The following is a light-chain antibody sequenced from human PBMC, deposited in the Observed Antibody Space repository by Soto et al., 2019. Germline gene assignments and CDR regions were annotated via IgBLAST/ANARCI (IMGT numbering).Light chain of an antibody. CDR1: QSVLFSSNNKNY. Sequence: IVMTQSPDSLAVSLGERATINCKSSQSVLFSSNNKNYLGWYRQKPGQPPKLLIYWASIRESGVPDRISGSGSGTDFTLTINNLQAEDVAVYYCQQYYSTPPYTFGQGTKLEIK. V-gene: IGKV4-1*01. CDR2: WAS. CDR3: QQYYSTPPYT. J-gene: IGKJ2*01.